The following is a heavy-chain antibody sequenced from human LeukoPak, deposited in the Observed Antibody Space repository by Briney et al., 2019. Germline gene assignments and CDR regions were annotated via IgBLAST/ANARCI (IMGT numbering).Heavy chain of an antibody. D-gene: IGHD3-22*01. CDR2: ISGSGGST. Sequence: GGTLRLSCAASGFTFSSYGMSWVRQAPGKGLGWVSAISGSGGSTYYADSVKGRFTISRDNSKNTLYLQMNSLRAEDTAVYYCARNPYYYDSSGYFGYWGQGTLVTVSS. V-gene: IGHV3-23*01. CDR3: ARNPYYYDSSGYFGY. CDR1: GFTFSSYG. J-gene: IGHJ4*02.